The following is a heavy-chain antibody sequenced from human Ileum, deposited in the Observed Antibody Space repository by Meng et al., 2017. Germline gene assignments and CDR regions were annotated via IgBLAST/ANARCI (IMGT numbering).Heavy chain of an antibody. CDR2: IYYSGYT. D-gene: IGHD2-21*02. CDR1: GGSVSSSSYC. Sequence: LQLQESGPGLVNASETLSLTCTGSGGSVSSSSYCGGWISPPPGKGLEWIGTIYYSGYTYYNPSLKGRVTISLDKAKNQVALDVTSVTAADTAGYYCARGVTIGQNKWFDPWGRGTLVTVSS. J-gene: IGHJ5*02. CDR3: ARGVTIGQNKWFDP. V-gene: IGHV4-39*06.